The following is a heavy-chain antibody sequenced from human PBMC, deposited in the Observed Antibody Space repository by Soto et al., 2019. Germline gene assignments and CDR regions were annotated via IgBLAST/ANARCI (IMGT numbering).Heavy chain of an antibody. CDR2: ISGGGGST. CDR3: AKYEGYYDYIWGSYRAPDAFDI. CDR1: GFTFSSYA. V-gene: IGHV3-23*01. Sequence: GGSLRLSCAASGFTFSSYAMSWVRQAPGKGLEWVSAISGGGGSTYYADYVKGRFTISRDNSKNTLYLQMNSLRAEDTAVYYCAKYEGYYDYIWGSYRAPDAFDIWGQGTMVTVSS. D-gene: IGHD3-16*02. J-gene: IGHJ3*02.